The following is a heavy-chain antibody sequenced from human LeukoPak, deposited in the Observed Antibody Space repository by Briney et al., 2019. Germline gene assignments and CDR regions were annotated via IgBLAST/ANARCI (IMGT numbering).Heavy chain of an antibody. D-gene: IGHD6-19*01. CDR2: INPSGGST. Sequence: ASVKVSCTASGYTFTSYYMHWVRQAPGQGLEWMGIINPSGGSTSYAQKFQGRVTMTRDTSTSTVYMELSSLRPEDTAVYYGARGGGSSGWHTPDAFDIWGQGTMVTVSS. V-gene: IGHV1-46*01. CDR1: GYTFTSYY. J-gene: IGHJ3*02. CDR3: ARGGGSSGWHTPDAFDI.